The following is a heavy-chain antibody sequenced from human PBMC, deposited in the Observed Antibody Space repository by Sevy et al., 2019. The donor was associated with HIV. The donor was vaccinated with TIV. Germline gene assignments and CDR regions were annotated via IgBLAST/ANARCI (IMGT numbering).Heavy chain of an antibody. D-gene: IGHD3-22*01. CDR3: ARGRTVDSSGYLDDAFDI. CDR2: MNPNSGNT. J-gene: IGHJ3*02. CDR1: GYTFTSYD. Sequence: ASVKVSCKASGYTFTSYDINWVRQATGQGLEWMGWMNPNSGNTGYAQKFQGRVTITRNTSISTAYIELSSLRSEDTAVYYCARGRTVDSSGYLDDAFDIWGQGTMVTVSS. V-gene: IGHV1-8*03.